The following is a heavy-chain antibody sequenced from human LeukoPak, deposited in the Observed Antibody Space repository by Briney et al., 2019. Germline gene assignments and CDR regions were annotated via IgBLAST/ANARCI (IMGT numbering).Heavy chain of an antibody. CDR1: GFTFRSYC. J-gene: IGHJ4*02. Sequence: PGGSLRLSCAASGFTFRSYCMSWVRQAPGKGLEGVANIKQGGSEKYYVDSVKGRFTISRDNAKNSLYLQMNSLRAADTAVYYCARASGAALDYWGQGTLVTVSS. CDR3: ARASGAALDY. V-gene: IGHV3-7*01. CDR2: IKQGGSEK. D-gene: IGHD6-6*01.